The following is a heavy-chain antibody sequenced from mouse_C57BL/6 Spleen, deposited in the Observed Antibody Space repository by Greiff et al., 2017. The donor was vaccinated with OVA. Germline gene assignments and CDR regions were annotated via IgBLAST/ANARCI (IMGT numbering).Heavy chain of an antibody. D-gene: IGHD1-1*01. CDR3: ARHNAYCDSSSYAIDY. CDR2: ISSGSSYT. Sequence: EVQRVESGGDLVKPGGSLKLSCAASGFTFSSYGMSWVRQTPDKRLEWVATISSGSSYTYYPDSVKGRFTISRDNAKNTLYLQISSLKSEHTAMYYCARHNAYCDSSSYAIDYWGQGTTVTVSS. V-gene: IGHV5-6*01. CDR1: GFTFSSYG. J-gene: IGHJ4*01.